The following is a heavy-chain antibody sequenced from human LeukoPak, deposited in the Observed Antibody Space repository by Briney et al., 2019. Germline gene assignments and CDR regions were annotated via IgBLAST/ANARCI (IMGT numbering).Heavy chain of an antibody. CDR1: GFTFSNYW. V-gene: IGHV3-7*01. CDR2: IKEDGSEK. CDR3: ARNLLTLPY. J-gene: IGHJ4*02. Sequence: PGGSLRLSCAASGFTFSNYWMNWVRQAPGKGLEWVANIKEDGSEKYYVDSVKGRFTVSRDNTKNSLYLQMNSLRVEDTAVYYCARNLLTLPYWGQGTLVTASP.